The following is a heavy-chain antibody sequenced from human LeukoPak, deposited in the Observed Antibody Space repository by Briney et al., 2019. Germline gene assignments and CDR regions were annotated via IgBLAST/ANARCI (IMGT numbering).Heavy chain of an antibody. V-gene: IGHV3-23*01. D-gene: IGHD3-9*01. J-gene: IGHJ4*02. CDR1: GFTFSSYA. CDR2: ISGSGGST. Sequence: GGSLRLSCAASGFTFSSYAMSWVRQAPGKGLEWVSAISGSGGSTYYADSVKGRFTISRDNSKNTLYLQMNSLRAEDTAVYYCAKSRRSRYFDWLLRNEGSDYWGQGTLVTVSS. CDR3: AKSRRSRYFDWLLRNEGSDY.